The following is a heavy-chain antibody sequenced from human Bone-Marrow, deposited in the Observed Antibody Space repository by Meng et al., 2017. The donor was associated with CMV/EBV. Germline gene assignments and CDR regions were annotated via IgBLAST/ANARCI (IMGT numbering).Heavy chain of an antibody. Sequence: GSLRLSCTASGGTISSSSYYWGWIRQPPGKGLEWIGSIYYSGSTYYNPSLKSRVTISVDTSKNQFSLKLSSVTAADTAVYYCARDGMRGSLHRAFDIWGQGTRVTVSS. V-gene: IGHV4-39*07. D-gene: IGHD1-1*01. CDR2: IYYSGST. J-gene: IGHJ3*02. CDR1: GGTISSSSYY. CDR3: ARDGMRGSLHRAFDI.